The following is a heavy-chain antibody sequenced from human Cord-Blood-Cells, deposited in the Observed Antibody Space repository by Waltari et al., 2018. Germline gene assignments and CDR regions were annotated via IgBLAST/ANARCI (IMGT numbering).Heavy chain of an antibody. V-gene: IGHV3-73*02. Sequence: EVQLVESGGGLVQPGGSLKLSCAASGFTFSGSAMHWVRQASGIGLEWVGRIRSKANSYATAYAASVKGRFTISRDDSKNTAYLQMNSLKTEDTAVYYCTSRYYYGSGSYKYYFDYWGQGTLVTVSS. CDR2: IRSKANSYAT. CDR1: GFTFSGSA. D-gene: IGHD3-10*01. CDR3: TSRYYYGSGSYKYYFDY. J-gene: IGHJ4*02.